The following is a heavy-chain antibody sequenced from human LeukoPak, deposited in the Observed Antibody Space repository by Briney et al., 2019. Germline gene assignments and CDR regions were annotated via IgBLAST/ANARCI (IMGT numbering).Heavy chain of an antibody. D-gene: IGHD3-22*01. CDR3: TTDSGGYYDSSGIDY. CDR1: GFTFSNAW. J-gene: IGHJ4*02. V-gene: IGHV3-15*01. Sequence: GGSLRLSCAASGFTFSNAWMSWVRQAPGKGLEWVGRIKSKTDGGTTDYAAPVKGRFTISRDDSKNTLYLQMNSLKTEDTAVYYCTTDSGGYYDSSGIDYWGQGTLVTVSS. CDR2: IKSKTDGGTT.